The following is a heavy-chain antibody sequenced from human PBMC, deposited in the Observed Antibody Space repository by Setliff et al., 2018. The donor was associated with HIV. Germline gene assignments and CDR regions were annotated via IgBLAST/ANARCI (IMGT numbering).Heavy chain of an antibody. V-gene: IGHV4-59*01. CDR1: GGSTSNEY. CDR2: IYDSGSP. CDR3: ARVYYFDSSGYYQRGDVFDI. D-gene: IGHD3-22*01. Sequence: VSGGSTSNEYWSWIRQPPGKGLEWIGYIYDSGSPKYNPSLKSRVTISIDTSKSQISLKLTSVTAADTAMYHCARVYYFDSSGYYQRGDVFDIWGQGTMVTVSS. J-gene: IGHJ3*02.